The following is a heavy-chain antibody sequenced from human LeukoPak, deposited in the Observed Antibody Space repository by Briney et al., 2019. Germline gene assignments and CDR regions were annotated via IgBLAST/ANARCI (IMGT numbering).Heavy chain of an antibody. Sequence: GASVKVSCKASGYTFTSYAMHWVRQAPGQRLEWMGWINAGNGNTKYSQKFQGRVTITRDTSASTAYMELSSLRSEDTAVYYCARGSIYCSGGSCYSGWFDPWAREPWSPSPQ. J-gene: IGHJ5*02. CDR3: ARGSIYCSGGSCYSGWFDP. D-gene: IGHD2-15*01. V-gene: IGHV1-3*01. CDR2: INAGNGNT. CDR1: GYTFTSYA.